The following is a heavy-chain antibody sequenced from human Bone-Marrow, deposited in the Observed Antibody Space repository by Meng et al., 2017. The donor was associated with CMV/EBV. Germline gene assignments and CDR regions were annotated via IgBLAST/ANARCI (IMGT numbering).Heavy chain of an antibody. Sequence: GESLKISCAASGFTFDDYAMSWVRQAPGKGLEWVSAISGSGGSTYYADSVKGRFTISRDNSKNTLYLQMNSLRAEDTAVYYCAKDIYSSDTTTGFDYWGQGTLVTVSS. V-gene: IGHV3-23*01. CDR2: ISGSGGST. CDR3: AKDIYSSDTTTGFDY. CDR1: GFTFDDYA. D-gene: IGHD6-19*01. J-gene: IGHJ4*02.